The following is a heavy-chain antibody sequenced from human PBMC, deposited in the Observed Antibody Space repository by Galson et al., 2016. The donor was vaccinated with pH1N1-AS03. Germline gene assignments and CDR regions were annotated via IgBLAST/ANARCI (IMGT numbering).Heavy chain of an antibody. D-gene: IGHD3-16*01. CDR2: MYQSGTT. V-gene: IGHV4-59*01. Sequence: LSLTCTVSGGSISTSYWNWIRQPPGKEMEWIGYMYQSGTTTYNPSLQSRVTMSVDTSKKQFSLTLTSVTAADTAVYYCARGKRISFGGGRWYFDLWGRGTLATVSS. CDR1: GGSISTSY. J-gene: IGHJ2*01. CDR3: ARGKRISFGGGRWYFDL.